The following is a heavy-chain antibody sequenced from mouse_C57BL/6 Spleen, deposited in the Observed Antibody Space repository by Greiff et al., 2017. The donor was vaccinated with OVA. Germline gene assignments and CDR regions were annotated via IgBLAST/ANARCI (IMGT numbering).Heavy chain of an antibody. CDR3: ARGELVCAY. Sequence: VKLQESGAELVRPGASVKLSCKASGYTFTDYYINWVKQRPGQGLEWIARIYPGSGNTYYNEKFKGKATLTAEKSSSTAYMQLSSLTSEDSAVYFCARGELVCAYWGQGTLVTVSA. J-gene: IGHJ3*01. V-gene: IGHV1-76*01. D-gene: IGHD4-1*01. CDR2: IYPGSGNT. CDR1: GYTFTDYY.